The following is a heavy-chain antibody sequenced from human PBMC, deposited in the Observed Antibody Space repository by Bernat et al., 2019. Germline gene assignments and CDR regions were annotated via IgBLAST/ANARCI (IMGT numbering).Heavy chain of an antibody. Sequence: QVQLVESGGGVVQPGRSLRLSCAASGFTISSYAMHWVRQAPGKGLEWVAVISYDGSNKYYADSVKGRFTISRDNSKNTLYLQMNSLRAEDTAVYYCARDGEMATIMAFDIWGQGTMVTVSS. J-gene: IGHJ3*02. CDR2: ISYDGSNK. CDR3: ARDGEMATIMAFDI. D-gene: IGHD5-24*01. V-gene: IGHV3-30-3*01. CDR1: GFTISSYA.